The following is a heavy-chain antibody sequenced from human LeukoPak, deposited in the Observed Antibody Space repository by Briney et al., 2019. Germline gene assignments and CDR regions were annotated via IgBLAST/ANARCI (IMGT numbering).Heavy chain of an antibody. V-gene: IGHV3-30*03. J-gene: IGHJ4*02. CDR2: ISNDGSNK. CDR3: ARERSTGFDD. D-gene: IGHD7-27*01. Sequence: QPGRSLRLSCAASGFTFSSYGINWVRQAPGKGLEWVAVISNDGSNKYYGDSVKGRFTVSRDNSKNTLYLQMTSLRAEDTAIYYCARERSTGFDDWGQGSLVTVSS. CDR1: GFTFSSYG.